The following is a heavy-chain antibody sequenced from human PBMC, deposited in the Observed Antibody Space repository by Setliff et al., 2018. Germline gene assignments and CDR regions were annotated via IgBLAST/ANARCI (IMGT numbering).Heavy chain of an antibody. Sequence: GASVKVSCKTSGYIFTNYYVHWVRQAPGQGLEWMGVMNPGRGSRNYAQRFQGRVTMTSDTSTSTVYMVLSSLRSEDTALYYCARGGHIRYDYYYMDVWGKGTTVTVSS. CDR3: ARGGHIRYDYYYMDV. J-gene: IGHJ6*03. D-gene: IGHD5-18*01. CDR1: GYIFTNYY. CDR2: MNPGRGSR. V-gene: IGHV1-46*01.